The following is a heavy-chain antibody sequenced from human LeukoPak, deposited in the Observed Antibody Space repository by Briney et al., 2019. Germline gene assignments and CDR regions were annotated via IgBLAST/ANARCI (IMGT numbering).Heavy chain of an antibody. CDR1: RFSFNNAW. J-gene: IGHJ3*02. D-gene: IGHD6-19*01. CDR3: AREGGSSGWYDAFHI. CDR2: INQDGSEK. V-gene: IGHV3-7*01. Sequence: GGSLRLSCATSRFSFNNAWRTWLRQAPGKGREGVASINQDGSEKYYRDSVKGRFTISRDNTKNLGYLQINSLRAEDTAVHYCAREGGSSGWYDAFHIWGQGTMVTVSS.